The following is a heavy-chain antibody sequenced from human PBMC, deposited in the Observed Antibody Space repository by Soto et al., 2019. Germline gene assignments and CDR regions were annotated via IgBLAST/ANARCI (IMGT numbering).Heavy chain of an antibody. CDR3: ARDRNWASDY. Sequence: EVQLVESGGGLIQPGGSLRLSCAASGFTFSNDCMHWVRQVPGKGLLWVANINSDGSRTTYADSVKGRFTISRDNAMDTFSLQMNSLRAEDTGVYYCARDRNWASDYWGQGTLVTVSS. D-gene: IGHD7-27*01. CDR2: INSDGSRT. CDR1: GFTFSNDC. V-gene: IGHV3-74*01. J-gene: IGHJ4*02.